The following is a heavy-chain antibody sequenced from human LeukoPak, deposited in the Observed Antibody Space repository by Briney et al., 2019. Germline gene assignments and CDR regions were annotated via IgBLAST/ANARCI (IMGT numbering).Heavy chain of an antibody. J-gene: IGHJ6*03. CDR3: ARDTSGTLSYYYYYMDV. D-gene: IGHD1-1*01. V-gene: IGHV3-21*01. CDR1: GFTFSSYA. CDR2: IYSDNT. Sequence: GGSLRLSCAASGFTFSSYAMSWVRQAPGKGLEWVSFIYSDNTHYSDSVKGRFTISRDSAKNSLYLQMNSLRAEDTAVYYCARDTSGTLSYYYYYMDVWGKGTTVTVSS.